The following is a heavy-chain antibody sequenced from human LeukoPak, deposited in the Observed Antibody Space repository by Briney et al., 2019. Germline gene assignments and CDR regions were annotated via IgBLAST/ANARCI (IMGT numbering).Heavy chain of an antibody. D-gene: IGHD1-26*01. CDR3: ARETAYSFDY. Sequence: GGSLRLSCVLSGFTFSGYSMIWVRQAPGKGLEWISYISSSSSTMYYADSVKGRFTISRDNAKNSLYLQMNSLRDEDTAVYYCARETAYSFDYWGQGTLVTVSS. V-gene: IGHV3-48*02. CDR1: GFTFSGYS. J-gene: IGHJ4*02. CDR2: ISSSSSTM.